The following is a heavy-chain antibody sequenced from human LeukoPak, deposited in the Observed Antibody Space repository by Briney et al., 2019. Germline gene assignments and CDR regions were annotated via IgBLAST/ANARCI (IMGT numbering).Heavy chain of an antibody. Sequence: GRSLRLSCAASGFTFSDYYMSWIRQAPGKGLEWVSYISSSSSYTNYADSVKGRFTISRDNAKNSLYLQMNSLRAEDTAVYYCARVREYCSSTSCYGRTYGMDVWGKGTTVTVSS. CDR3: ARVREYCSSTSCYGRTYGMDV. D-gene: IGHD2-2*01. J-gene: IGHJ6*04. CDR2: ISSSSSYT. V-gene: IGHV3-11*06. CDR1: GFTFSDYY.